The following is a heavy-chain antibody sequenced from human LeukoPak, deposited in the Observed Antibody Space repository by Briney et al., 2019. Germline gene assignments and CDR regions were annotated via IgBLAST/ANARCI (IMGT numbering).Heavy chain of an antibody. J-gene: IGHJ4*02. CDR1: GFTFSDYY. CDR3: SREIASAGTDY. V-gene: IGHV3-11*04. Sequence: GGSLRLSCSASGFTFSDYYMSWIRQAPGKGLEWVSYISSSGNAMYYADSVKGRFTISRDNAKNSLYLQMNRLRAEDTAVYYCSREIASAGTDYWGQGTLVTVS. CDR2: ISSSGNAM. D-gene: IGHD6-13*01.